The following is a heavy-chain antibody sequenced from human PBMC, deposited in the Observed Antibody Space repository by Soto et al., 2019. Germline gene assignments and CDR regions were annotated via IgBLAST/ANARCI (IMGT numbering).Heavy chain of an antibody. CDR1: GGSISSRSYF. CDR2: IYYSGGT. CDR3: ARHEGSNNWFDP. D-gene: IGHD3-10*01. V-gene: IGHV4-39*01. Sequence: SETLSLTCTVSGGSISSRSYFWGWIRQPPGKGLEWIGNIYYSGGTYYNPSLKSRVTISVDTSKNQFSLKLSSVTAADTAAYYCARHEGSNNWFDPWGQGTLVTVSS. J-gene: IGHJ5*02.